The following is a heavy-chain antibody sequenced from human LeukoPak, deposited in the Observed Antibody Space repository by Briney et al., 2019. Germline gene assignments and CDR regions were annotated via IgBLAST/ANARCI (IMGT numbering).Heavy chain of an antibody. D-gene: IGHD6-13*01. J-gene: IGHJ4*02. CDR2: IFWDDDK. V-gene: IGHV2-5*02. CDR3: AHKLIAAAGNNFDH. CDR1: GFSLSTSGVG. Sequence: SGPTLVKPTQTLTLTCTFSGFSLSTSGVGVGWIRQPPGKALEWLALIFWDDDKRYSPSLKSRLTITKDTSENQVVLTLTNMDPVDTGTYYCAHKLIAAAGNNFDHWGQGTLVTVSS.